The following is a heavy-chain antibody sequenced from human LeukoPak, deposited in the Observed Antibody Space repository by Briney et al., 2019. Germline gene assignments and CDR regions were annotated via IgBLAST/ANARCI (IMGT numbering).Heavy chain of an antibody. CDR1: GYTFTSYG. D-gene: IGHD6-13*01. CDR3: ARTPRYSSSWYQRGYYFDY. CDR2: ISAYNGNT. V-gene: IGHV1-18*01. Sequence: GASVKVSCKASGYTFTSYGISWVRQAPGQGLEWMGWISAYNGNTNYAQKLQGRVTMTTDTSTSTAYMELRSLRSDDTAVYYCARTPRYSSSWYQRGYYFDYWGQGTLVTVSS. J-gene: IGHJ4*02.